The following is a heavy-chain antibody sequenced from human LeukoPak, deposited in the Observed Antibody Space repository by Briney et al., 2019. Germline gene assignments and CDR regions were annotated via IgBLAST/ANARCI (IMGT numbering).Heavy chain of an antibody. CDR1: GYSISSGYY. V-gene: IGHV4-38-2*02. Sequence: PSETLSLTCTVSGYSISSGYYWGWIRQPPGKGLEWIGSIYHSGSTHYNPSLKSRVTISVDTSKNQFSLKLSSVTATDTAVYYCARAFRMYALHNWFDPWGQGTLVTVSS. CDR2: IYHSGST. CDR3: ARAFRMYALHNWFDP. J-gene: IGHJ5*02. D-gene: IGHD2-8*01.